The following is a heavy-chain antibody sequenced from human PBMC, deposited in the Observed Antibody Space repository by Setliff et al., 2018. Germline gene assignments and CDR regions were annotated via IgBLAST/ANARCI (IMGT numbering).Heavy chain of an antibody. J-gene: IGHJ4*02. Sequence: PGGSLRLSCVASGFAISSCWMSWVRQAPGKGLEWVSGINWNGGSTGYADSVKDRFTISRDKAKNSRYLQLNSLRAEDTALYYCASNLDGGKLPPSVGFDYWGQGTLVTVSS. V-gene: IGHV3-20*04. CDR2: INWNGGST. D-gene: IGHD2-15*01. CDR1: GFAISSCW. CDR3: ASNLDGGKLPPSVGFDY.